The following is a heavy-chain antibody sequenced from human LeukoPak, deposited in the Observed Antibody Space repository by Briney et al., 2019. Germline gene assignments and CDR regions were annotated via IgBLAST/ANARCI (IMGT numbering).Heavy chain of an antibody. Sequence: GGSLRLSCAASGFTFSSYGMHWVRQAPGKGLEWVAVISYDGSNKYYADSVKGRFTISRDNSKNTLYLQMNSLRAEDTAVYYCANPLRYFDWSIIEWAFDIWGQGTMVTVSS. D-gene: IGHD3-9*01. V-gene: IGHV3-30*18. CDR2: ISYDGSNK. J-gene: IGHJ3*02. CDR3: ANPLRYFDWSIIEWAFDI. CDR1: GFTFSSYG.